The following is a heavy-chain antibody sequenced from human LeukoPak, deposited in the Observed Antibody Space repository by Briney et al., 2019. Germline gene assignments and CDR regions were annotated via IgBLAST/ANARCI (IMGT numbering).Heavy chain of an antibody. Sequence: SETLSLTCTVSRGSISSGDYYWSWIRQPPGKGLEWIGYIYYSGSTYYNPSLKSRVTISVDTSKNQFSLELSSVTAADTAVYYCARVEVPAAEYDNWFDPWGQGTLVTVSS. V-gene: IGHV4-30-4*08. CDR3: ARVEVPAAEYDNWFDP. CDR2: IYYSGST. CDR1: RGSISSGDYY. D-gene: IGHD2-2*01. J-gene: IGHJ5*02.